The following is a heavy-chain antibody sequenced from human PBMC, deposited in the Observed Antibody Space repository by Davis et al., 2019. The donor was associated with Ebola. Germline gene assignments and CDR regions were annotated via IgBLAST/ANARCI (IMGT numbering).Heavy chain of an antibody. CDR3: ARLYYYVRGFDY. Sequence: MPSETLSLTCSVSGASISGTSYYWNWVRQPPGKGLEWIGSVSYSGTTSYNPSLKGRVSMSLDTSNNQFSLKLSSVTAADTAVYYCARLYYYVRGFDYWGQGILVTVSS. V-gene: IGHV4-39*07. CDR2: VSYSGTT. CDR1: GASISGTSYY. J-gene: IGHJ4*02. D-gene: IGHD3-10*02.